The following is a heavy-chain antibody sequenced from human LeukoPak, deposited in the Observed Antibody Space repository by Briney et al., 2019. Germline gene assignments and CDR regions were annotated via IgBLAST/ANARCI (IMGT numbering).Heavy chain of an antibody. D-gene: IGHD3-10*01. Sequence: PSETLSLTCAVSGYSISSGYYWGWIRQPPGKGLEWIGSIYHSGSTYYNPSLKSRVTISVDTSKNQFSLKLSSVTAADTAVYYCARVLWFGELPPAGRLYYFDYWDQGTLVTVSS. V-gene: IGHV4-38-2*01. J-gene: IGHJ4*02. CDR1: GYSISSGYY. CDR3: ARVLWFGELPPAGRLYYFDY. CDR2: IYHSGST.